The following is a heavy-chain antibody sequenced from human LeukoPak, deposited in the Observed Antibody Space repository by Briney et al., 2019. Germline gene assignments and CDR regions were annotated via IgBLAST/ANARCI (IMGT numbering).Heavy chain of an antibody. CDR2: IYYSGST. D-gene: IGHD1-26*01. V-gene: IGHV4-59*12. J-gene: IGHJ4*02. Sequence: SETLSLTCTVSGGSISSYYWSWIRQPPGKGLEWIGYIYYSGSTNYNPSLKSRVTISVDTSKNQFFLDLTSVTAADTAEYYCAGEGGWDSPPLDLWGRGTLVTVSS. CDR3: AGEGGWDSPPLDL. CDR1: GGSISSYY.